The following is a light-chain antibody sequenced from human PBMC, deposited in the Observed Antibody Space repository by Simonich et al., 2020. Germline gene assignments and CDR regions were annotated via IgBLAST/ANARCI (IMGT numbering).Light chain of an antibody. CDR3: SSYTSSSTWV. Sequence: QSALTQPASVSGSPGQSITISCTGTSSDVGGYNYVSWYQQHPGKAPKLIIYDVSKRPSGVSNRFSGSNSGNTASLTISGLQAEDEADYYCSSYTSSSTWVFGGGTKLTVL. V-gene: IGLV2-14*01. CDR2: DVS. J-gene: IGLJ3*02. CDR1: SSDVGGYNY.